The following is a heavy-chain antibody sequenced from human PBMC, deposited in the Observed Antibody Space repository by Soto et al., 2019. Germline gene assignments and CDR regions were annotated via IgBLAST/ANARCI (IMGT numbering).Heavy chain of an antibody. Sequence: SVPTLVNPTQTLTLTGTFSGFSLSTIGVGVGSIRQPPGKALESLALIYWDDDKRYSPSLKSRLTITKDTSKNQVVLTMTNMDPVDTAPYYCAQIARPHWFNHWGQGTLLTVCS. CDR1: GFSLSTIGVG. V-gene: IGHV2-5*02. CDR3: AQIARPHWFNH. J-gene: IGHJ5*02. CDR2: IYWDDDK.